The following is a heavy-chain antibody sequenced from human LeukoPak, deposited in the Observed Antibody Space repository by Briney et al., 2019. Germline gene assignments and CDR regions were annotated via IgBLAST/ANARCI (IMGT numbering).Heavy chain of an antibody. J-gene: IGHJ4*02. CDR1: GFTVSSNY. CDR3: ARLLWFGDHYFDY. V-gene: IGHV3-66*01. D-gene: IGHD3-10*01. CDR2: IYSGGST. Sequence: GGSLRLSCAASGFTVSSNYMSWVRQAPGKGLEWVSVIYSGGSTYYADSVKGRFTISRDNSKNTLYLQMNSPRAEDTAVYYCARLLWFGDHYFDYWGQGTLVTVSS.